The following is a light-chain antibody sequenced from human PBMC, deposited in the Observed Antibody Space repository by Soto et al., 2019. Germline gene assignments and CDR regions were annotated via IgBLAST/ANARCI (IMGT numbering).Light chain of an antibody. J-gene: IGLJ3*02. CDR2: DVS. CDR3: CEYAGTSLWV. CDR1: SSDVGGYNY. Sequence: QSALTQPRSVSGSPGQSVTISCTGTSSDVGGYNYVSWYQQHPGKAPKLVIYDVSKRPSGVPDRFSGSKSGNTASLTISGLQAEDEADYYCCEYAGTSLWVFGGGTKLTVL. V-gene: IGLV2-11*01.